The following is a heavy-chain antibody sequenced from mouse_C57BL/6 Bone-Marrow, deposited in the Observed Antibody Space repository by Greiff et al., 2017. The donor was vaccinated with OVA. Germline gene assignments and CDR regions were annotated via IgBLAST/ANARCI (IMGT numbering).Heavy chain of an antibody. CDR1: GYSITSGYY. CDR2: ISYDGSN. V-gene: IGHV3-6*01. CDR3: ARIITTPLWYFDV. D-gene: IGHD1-1*01. J-gene: IGHJ1*03. Sequence: VQLQQSGPGLVKPSQSLSLTCSVTGYSITSGYYWNWIRQFPGNKQEWMGYISYDGSNNYNPSLKNRISITRDTSKNQFFLKLNSVTTEDTATYYGARIITTPLWYFDVWGTGTTVTVSS.